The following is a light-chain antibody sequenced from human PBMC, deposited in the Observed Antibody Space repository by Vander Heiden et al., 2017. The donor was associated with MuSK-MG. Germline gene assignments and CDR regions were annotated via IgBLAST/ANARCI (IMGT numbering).Light chain of an antibody. CDR1: QSVLYSPNNKNY. CDR2: WAS. CDR3: QQYYSPPST. Sequence: DIVMTQSPDSLAVSLGERATINCKSSQSVLYSPNNKNYLAWYQQKPGQPPKLLIYWASTRESGVPDRFSGSGSGTDFTLTISSLQAEDVAVYYCQQYYSPPSTFGQGTKVEMK. V-gene: IGKV4-1*01. J-gene: IGKJ2*01.